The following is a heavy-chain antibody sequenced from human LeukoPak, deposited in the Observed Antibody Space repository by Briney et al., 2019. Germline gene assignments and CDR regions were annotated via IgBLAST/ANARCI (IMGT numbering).Heavy chain of an antibody. Sequence: PGGSLRVSCAASGFTFSSYAMHWVRQAPGKGLEWVAVISYDGSNKYYADSVKGRFTISRDNAKNTLYLQMNSLRAEDTAVYYCTSVVVSLFDYWGQGTLVTVSS. CDR3: TSVVVSLFDY. D-gene: IGHD2-15*01. CDR1: GFTFSSYA. J-gene: IGHJ4*02. CDR2: ISYDGSNK. V-gene: IGHV3-30-3*01.